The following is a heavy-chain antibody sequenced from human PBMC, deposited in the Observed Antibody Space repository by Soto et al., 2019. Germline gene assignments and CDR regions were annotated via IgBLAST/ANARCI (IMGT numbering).Heavy chain of an antibody. Sequence: HPWGCLRLSCAACRFTFGSHWVHLVRQAPGKGLVWVSRINTDGSTTNYADSVRGRFTISRDNIKNTLYLQMNSLRAEDTAVYYCARPQQGRNNIPIDCWGQRTLVTVSS. CDR3: ARPQQGRNNIPIDC. CDR1: RFTFGSHW. D-gene: IGHD6-13*01. V-gene: IGHV3-74*01. CDR2: INTDGSTT. J-gene: IGHJ4*02.